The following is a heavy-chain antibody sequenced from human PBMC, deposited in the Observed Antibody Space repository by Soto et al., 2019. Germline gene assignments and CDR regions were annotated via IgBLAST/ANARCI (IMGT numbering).Heavy chain of an antibody. V-gene: IGHV1-46*01. CDR1: GYPFTSYY. J-gene: IGHJ5*02. Sequence: ASVKVSCKASGYPFTSYYMHWVRQAPGQGLEWMGIINPSGGSTSYAQKFQGRVTMTRDTSTSTAYMELSSLRSEDTAVYYWASIPRSSYNWFDPWGQGTLVTVSS. CDR3: ASIPRSSYNWFDP. D-gene: IGHD5-18*01. CDR2: INPSGGST.